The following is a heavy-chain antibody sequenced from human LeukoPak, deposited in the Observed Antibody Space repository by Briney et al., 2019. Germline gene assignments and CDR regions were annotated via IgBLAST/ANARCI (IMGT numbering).Heavy chain of an antibody. CDR3: VGYYYGPGGVPWDN. CDR1: GFTFCRHE. Sequence: GGSLRLSCAASGFTFCRHEMLWGPQAPGEGLEWVSFISERGSTRHYADSVKGRVTISSDNAENSLSLQVKSLTVEDHAVYYCVGYYYGPGGVPWDNCGEGNLVTVSS. D-gene: IGHD3-10*01. V-gene: IGHV3-48*03. CDR2: ISERGSTR. J-gene: IGHJ4*02.